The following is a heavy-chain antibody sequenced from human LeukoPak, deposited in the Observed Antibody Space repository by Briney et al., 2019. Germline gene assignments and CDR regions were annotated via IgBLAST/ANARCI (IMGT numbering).Heavy chain of an antibody. Sequence: QPGGSLRLSCAASGFTVSSNYMSWVRQAPGKGLEWVSVIYSGGSTYYADSVKGRFTISRHNSKNTLYLQMNSLRAEDTAVYYCAKDMGTVGPIWVFDYWGQGTLVTVSS. J-gene: IGHJ4*02. CDR2: IYSGGST. CDR3: AKDMGTVGPIWVFDY. CDR1: GFTVSSNY. D-gene: IGHD3-16*01. V-gene: IGHV3-53*01.